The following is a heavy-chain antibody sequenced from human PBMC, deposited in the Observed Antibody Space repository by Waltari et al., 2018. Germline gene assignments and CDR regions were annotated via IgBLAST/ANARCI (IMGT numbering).Heavy chain of an antibody. Sequence: QVQLQESGPGLVKPSETLSLTCAVSGYSISSGYYWGWIRQPPGKGLEWIGSIYHSGGTYYNPSLKSRVTISVDTSKNQFSLKLSSVTAADTAVYYCARADSSGYYYYYYMDVWGKGTTVTVSS. D-gene: IGHD3-22*01. CDR1: GYSISSGYY. CDR3: ARADSSGYYYYYYMDV. J-gene: IGHJ6*03. V-gene: IGHV4-38-2*01. CDR2: IYHSGGT.